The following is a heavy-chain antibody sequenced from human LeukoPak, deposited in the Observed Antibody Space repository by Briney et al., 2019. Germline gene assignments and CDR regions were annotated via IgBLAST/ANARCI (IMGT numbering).Heavy chain of an antibody. D-gene: IGHD3-16*01. CDR2: TYYRSKWFY. CDR3: VRDGEGGLDYFDY. J-gene: IGHJ4*02. V-gene: IGHV6-1*01. CDR1: GDSVPSNSAA. Sequence: SQTLSLTCAISGDSVPSNSAAWNWIRQSPSRGLEWLGRTYYRSKWFYDYALFVKSRITINPDTSKNQFSLHLKSVTPEDTAVYYCVRDGEGGLDYFDYWGRGTLVTVSS.